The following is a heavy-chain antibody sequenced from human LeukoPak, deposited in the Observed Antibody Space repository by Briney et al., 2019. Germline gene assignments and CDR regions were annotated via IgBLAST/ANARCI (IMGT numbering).Heavy chain of an antibody. V-gene: IGHV3-66*01. CDR3: ARDSYDSSSYWWYPAY. Sequence: GGSLRLSCAASGFSFRDYWMSWVRQAPGKGLEWVSVIYSGGSTHYADSVKGRFTISRDNSKNTLYLQMNSLRAEDTAVYYCARDSYDSSSYWWYPAYWGQGTLVTVSS. CDR2: IYSGGST. D-gene: IGHD3-22*01. J-gene: IGHJ4*02. CDR1: GFSFRDYW.